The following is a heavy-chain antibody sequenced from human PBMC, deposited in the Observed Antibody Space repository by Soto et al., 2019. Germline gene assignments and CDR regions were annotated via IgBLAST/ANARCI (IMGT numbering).Heavy chain of an antibody. CDR3: ARGEYYYYGMDV. CDR2: IGTAGDT. Sequence: PGGSLRISCAASGFTFSSYDMHWVRQATGKGLEWVSAIGTAGDTYYPGSVKGRFTISRENAKNSLYLQMNSLRAGDTAVYYCARGEYYYYGMDVWGQGTTVTVSS. J-gene: IGHJ6*02. CDR1: GFTFSSYD. V-gene: IGHV3-13*01.